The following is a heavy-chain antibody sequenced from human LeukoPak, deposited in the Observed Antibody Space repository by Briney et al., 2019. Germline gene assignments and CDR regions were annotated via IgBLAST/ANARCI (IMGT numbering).Heavy chain of an antibody. D-gene: IGHD4-11*01. V-gene: IGHV3-30-3*01. CDR2: ISYDGNTI. Sequence: RAGGSLRLSCAASEFTFSNYALHWVRQAPGKGLQWVAVISYDGNTIHYADSVKGRFIISRDTSKNTLYLQMNSLRAEDTAVYYCARSGGLQKLDYWGQGTLVTASS. CDR1: EFTFSNYA. J-gene: IGHJ4*02. CDR3: ARSGGLQKLDY.